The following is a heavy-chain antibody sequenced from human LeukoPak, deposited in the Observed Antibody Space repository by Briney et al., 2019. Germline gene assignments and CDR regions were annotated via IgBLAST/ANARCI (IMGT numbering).Heavy chain of an antibody. CDR1: GFTFSSYG. D-gene: IGHD3-3*01. CDR2: ISGSGGST. Sequence: GGSLRLPCAASGFTFSSYGMSWVRQAPGKGLEWVSAISGSGGSTYYADSVKGRFTISRDNSKNTLYLQMNSLRAEDTAVYYCARDAKSFTIFGEVPNETTFYYYYYMDVWGKGTSVTVSS. J-gene: IGHJ6*03. V-gene: IGHV3-23*01. CDR3: ARDAKSFTIFGEVPNETTFYYYYYMDV.